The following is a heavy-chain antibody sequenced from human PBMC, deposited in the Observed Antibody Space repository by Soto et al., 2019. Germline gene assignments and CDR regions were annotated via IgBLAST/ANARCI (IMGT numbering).Heavy chain of an antibody. CDR3: ARGPYDILTGYYSPLGYGMDV. V-gene: IGHV1-18*01. J-gene: IGHJ6*02. D-gene: IGHD3-9*01. CDR1: GYTFTSYG. Sequence: ASVKVSCMASGYTFTSYGISWVRQAPGQGLEWMGWISAYNGNTNYAQKLQGRVTMTTDTSTSTAYMELRSLRSDDTAVYYCARGPYDILTGYYSPLGYGMDVWGQGTTVTVSS. CDR2: ISAYNGNT.